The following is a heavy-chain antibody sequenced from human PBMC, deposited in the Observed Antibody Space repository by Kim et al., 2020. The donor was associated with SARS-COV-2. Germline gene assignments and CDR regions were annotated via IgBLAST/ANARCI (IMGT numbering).Heavy chain of an antibody. V-gene: IGHV6-1*01. D-gene: IGHD6-19*01. J-gene: IGHJ1*01. CDR3: ARTIAVVQQH. Sequence: YNDYAVSVKSRITINPATSKNQFSLQLNSVTPEDTAVYYCARTIAVVQQHWGQGTLVTVSS. CDR2: YN.